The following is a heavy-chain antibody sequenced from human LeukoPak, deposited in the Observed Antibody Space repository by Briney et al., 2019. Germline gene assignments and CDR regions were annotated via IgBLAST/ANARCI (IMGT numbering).Heavy chain of an antibody. D-gene: IGHD3/OR15-3a*01. CDR3: ATGRHDFLH. CDR2: INLDGTEE. Sequence: GGSLRLSCAASGFTFSSYSMNWVRQAPGKGLEWVANINLDGTEEHYVDSSLKGRFTISRDNAKNSLYLQMNSLRVEDTAVYYCATGRHDFLHWGQGTLVTVSS. CDR1: GFTFSSYS. J-gene: IGHJ4*02. V-gene: IGHV3-7*01.